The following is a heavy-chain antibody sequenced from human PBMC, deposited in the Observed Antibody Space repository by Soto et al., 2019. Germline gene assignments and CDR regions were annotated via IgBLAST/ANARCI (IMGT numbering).Heavy chain of an antibody. CDR3: AKVVKVNPKTGTPPVLLGY. V-gene: IGHV3-23*01. CDR1: GFTFSSYA. J-gene: IGHJ4*02. Sequence: PGGSLRLSCAASGFTFSSYAMSWVRQAPGKGLEWVSAISGSGGSTYYADSVKGRFTISRDNSKNTLYLQMNSLRAEDTAVYYCAKVVKVNPKTGTPPVLLGYWGQGTLVTVSS. CDR2: ISGSGGST. D-gene: IGHD1-1*01.